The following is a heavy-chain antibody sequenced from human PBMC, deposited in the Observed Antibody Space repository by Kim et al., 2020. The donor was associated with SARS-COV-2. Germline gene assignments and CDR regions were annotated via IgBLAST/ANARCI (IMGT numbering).Heavy chain of an antibody. CDR2: INPSGGST. J-gene: IGHJ6*02. CDR3: ARDSVFGVVRGGMDV. D-gene: IGHD3-3*01. Sequence: ASVKVSCKASGYTFTSYYVHCVRQAPGQGLEWMGIINPSGGSTSYAQKFQGRVTMTRDTSTSTVYMELSSLRSEDTAVYYCARDSVFGVVRGGMDVWGQGTTVTVSS. V-gene: IGHV1-46*01. CDR1: GYTFTSYY.